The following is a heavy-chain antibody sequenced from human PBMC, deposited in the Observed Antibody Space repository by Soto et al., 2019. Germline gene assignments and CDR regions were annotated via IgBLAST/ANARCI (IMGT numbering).Heavy chain of an antibody. CDR1: GFTFDDYA. Sequence: GGSLRLSCAASGFTFDDYAMHWVRQAPGKGLEWVSGISWNSGSIGYADSVKGRFTISRDNAKNSLYLQMNSLRAEDTALYYCAKAAITIFGVVIQVHAFDIWGQGTMVTVSS. V-gene: IGHV3-9*01. J-gene: IGHJ3*02. D-gene: IGHD3-3*01. CDR3: AKAAITIFGVVIQVHAFDI. CDR2: ISWNSGSI.